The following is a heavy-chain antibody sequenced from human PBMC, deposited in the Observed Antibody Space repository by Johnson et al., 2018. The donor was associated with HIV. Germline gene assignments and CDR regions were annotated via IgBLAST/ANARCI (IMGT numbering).Heavy chain of an antibody. D-gene: IGHD6-13*01. CDR1: GFTFSSYG. V-gene: IGHV3-30*18. Sequence: QVYLVESGGGVVQPGRSLRLSCAASGFTFSSYGMHWVRQAPGKGLEWVAVISYDGSNKYYADSVKGRFTISRDNSKNTLYLQMNSLRAEDTAVYYCAKDLGGAHSSPRAFDIWGQGTMVTVSS. CDR2: ISYDGSNK. J-gene: IGHJ3*02. CDR3: AKDLGGAHSSPRAFDI.